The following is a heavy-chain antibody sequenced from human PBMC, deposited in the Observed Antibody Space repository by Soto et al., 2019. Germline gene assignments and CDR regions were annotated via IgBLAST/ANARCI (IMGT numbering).Heavy chain of an antibody. CDR2: ISYDGSNK. Sequence: GGSLRLSCAASGFTFSSYGMHWVRQAPGKGLEWVAVISYDGSNKYYADSVKGRFTISRDNSKNTLYLQMNSLRAEDTAVYYCARVGIVVVPAGPDEWAPNYYYYYYMDVWGKGTTVTVSS. J-gene: IGHJ6*03. D-gene: IGHD2-2*01. V-gene: IGHV3-30*03. CDR3: ARVGIVVVPAGPDEWAPNYYYYYYMDV. CDR1: GFTFSSYG.